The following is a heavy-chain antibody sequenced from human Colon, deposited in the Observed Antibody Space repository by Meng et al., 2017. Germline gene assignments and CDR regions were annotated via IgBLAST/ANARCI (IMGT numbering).Heavy chain of an antibody. Sequence: QVQLVQSGAEMKKPGAAVTVSCKASGYTFTTYDINWVRQATGQGLEWMGWMNPDSGDPGYAQKFQGRLTMTRDTSISAAYMELTSLRSEDTAVYYCARGGYYYDSSGFRAALDYWGQGALVTVSS. CDR3: ARGGYYYDSSGFRAALDY. D-gene: IGHD3-22*01. V-gene: IGHV1-8*01. J-gene: IGHJ4*02. CDR2: MNPDSGDP. CDR1: GYTFTTYD.